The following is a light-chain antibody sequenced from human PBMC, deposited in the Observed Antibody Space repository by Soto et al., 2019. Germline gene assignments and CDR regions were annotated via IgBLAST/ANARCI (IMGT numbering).Light chain of an antibody. CDR1: QNVGGN. CDR3: QQYTNGPPIT. J-gene: IGKJ5*01. V-gene: IGKV3-15*01. Sequence: EIVMTQSPATLPLSPGEGATLSCRASQNVGGNLAWYQQKPGQAPRLLIYGASTRATDVPARFSGSGSGTEFTLTIRSLQSEDFAIYYCQQYTNGPPITFGQGTRREIK. CDR2: GAS.